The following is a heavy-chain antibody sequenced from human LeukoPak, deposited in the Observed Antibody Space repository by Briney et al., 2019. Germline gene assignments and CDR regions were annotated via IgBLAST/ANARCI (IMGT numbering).Heavy chain of an antibody. J-gene: IGHJ3*02. CDR2: TNSDGSNT. CDR3: ARVGITMIRTDAFDI. Sequence: GGSLRLSCAGSGFILSRYWKQWVRQAPGKGLVWVSRTNSDGSNTDYADSVKGRFTISRDNAKNTLYLQMNSLRAEDTAVYYCARVGITMIRTDAFDIWGQGTMVTVSS. V-gene: IGHV3-74*01. D-gene: IGHD3-22*01. CDR1: GFILSRYW.